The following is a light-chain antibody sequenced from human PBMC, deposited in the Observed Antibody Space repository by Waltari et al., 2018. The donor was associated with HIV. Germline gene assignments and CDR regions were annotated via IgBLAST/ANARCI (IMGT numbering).Light chain of an antibody. V-gene: IGKV3-20*01. CDR1: QSVSSSY. CDR3: QHYGSSPT. Sequence: EIVLTQSPGTLSLSPGERATLSCSASQSVSSSYLAWYQHKPGQAPRLLIYGASSRTTGIPDRFSVSGAGTDFTLTISRLEPEDFAVYYCQHYGSSPTFGGGTKVEIK. CDR2: GAS. J-gene: IGKJ4*01.